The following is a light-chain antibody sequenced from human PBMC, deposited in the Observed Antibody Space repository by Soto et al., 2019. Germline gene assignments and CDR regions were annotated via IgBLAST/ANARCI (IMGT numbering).Light chain of an antibody. CDR3: QSYDSSLSGSYVV. Sequence: QSALTQPPSVSGAPGQRVTISCTGSSSNIGAGYDVHWYQQLPRTAPKLLIYRNRNRPSGVPDRFSGSKSGTSASLAITGLQAEDEADYYCQSYDSSLSGSYVVFGGGTKLTVL. CDR1: SSNIGAGYD. J-gene: IGLJ2*01. CDR2: RNR. V-gene: IGLV1-40*01.